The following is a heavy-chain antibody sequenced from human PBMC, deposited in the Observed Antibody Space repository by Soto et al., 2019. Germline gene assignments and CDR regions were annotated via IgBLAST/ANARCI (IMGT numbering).Heavy chain of an antibody. Sequence: QITLKESGPTLVKPTQTLTLTCTFSGFSLTTSGVGVGWIRQPPGKALEWLALIYWDDDERYSPSLKSRLNITKDTSKNQVLLTVTNMDPVDTATYYCAHRRSPYCSGGSCYSYAFDIWGQGTMVTVSS. V-gene: IGHV2-5*02. D-gene: IGHD2-15*01. CDR3: AHRRSPYCSGGSCYSYAFDI. CDR1: GFSLTTSGVG. J-gene: IGHJ3*02. CDR2: IYWDDDE.